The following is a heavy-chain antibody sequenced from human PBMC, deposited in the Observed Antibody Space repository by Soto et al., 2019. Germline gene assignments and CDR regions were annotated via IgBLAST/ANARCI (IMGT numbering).Heavy chain of an antibody. CDR3: AIENLYYDILTGYNYYYGMDV. V-gene: IGHV1-24*01. J-gene: IGHJ6*02. D-gene: IGHD3-9*01. CDR2: FDPEDGET. Sequence: ASVKVSCKVSGYTLTELSMHWVRQAPGKGLEWMGGFDPEDGETIYAQKFQGRVTMTEDTSTDTAYMELSSLRSEDTAVYYFAIENLYYDILTGYNYYYGMDVWGQGTTVTVSS. CDR1: GYTLTELS.